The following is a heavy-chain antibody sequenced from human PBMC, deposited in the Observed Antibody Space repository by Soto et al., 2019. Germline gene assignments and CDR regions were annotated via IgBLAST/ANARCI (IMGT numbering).Heavy chain of an antibody. CDR1: GYTLTELS. CDR3: ATFNFGVALPDY. Sequence: ASVKVSCKVSGYTLTELSMHWVRQAPGKGLEWMGGLDPEDGETIYAQKFQGRVTMTEDTSTDTAYMELSSLRSEDTAAYYCATFNFGVALPDYWGQGTLVTVSS. V-gene: IGHV1-24*01. J-gene: IGHJ4*02. CDR2: LDPEDGET. D-gene: IGHD3-3*01.